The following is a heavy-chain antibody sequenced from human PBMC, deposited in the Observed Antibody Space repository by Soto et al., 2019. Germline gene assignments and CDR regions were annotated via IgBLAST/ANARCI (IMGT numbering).Heavy chain of an antibody. CDR1: GFTFNSYW. CDR3: ARDANELRYLEWFPDF. V-gene: IGHV3-74*01. J-gene: IGHJ4*02. Sequence: PGGSLRLSCAASGFTFNSYWMHWVRQAPGKGLVWVSQINRDGTKTNYADSVKGRFTISRDNAKNTLYLQMNSLRAEDTAVYYCARDANELRYLEWFPDFWGQGTLVTVSS. D-gene: IGHD3-3*01. CDR2: INRDGTKT.